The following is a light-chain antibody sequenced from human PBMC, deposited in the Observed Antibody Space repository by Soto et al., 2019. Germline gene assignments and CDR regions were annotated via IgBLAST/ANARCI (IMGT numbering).Light chain of an antibody. CDR2: AAS. CDR1: QGISNY. J-gene: IGKJ4*01. Sequence: DVPMTQAPSSLSASVGDRVTITCRASQGISNYLAWYQQKPGEVPKLLIYAASILQSGVPSRFSGSGSGTDFTLTISSLQPEDVATYYCQKYNSAPRTFGGGTKVEIK. CDR3: QKYNSAPRT. V-gene: IGKV1-27*01.